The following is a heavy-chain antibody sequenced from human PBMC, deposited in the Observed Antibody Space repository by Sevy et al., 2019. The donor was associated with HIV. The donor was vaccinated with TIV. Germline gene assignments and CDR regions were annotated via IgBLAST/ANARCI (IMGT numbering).Heavy chain of an antibody. CDR1: GFIFSDYY. J-gene: IGHJ4*02. CDR2: ISGSGIT. CDR3: ARDPLLGIAREVARGGY. Sequence: GSLRLSCSGSGFIFSDYYMSWIRQAPGRGLEWVSYISGSGITYYADSVEGRFTISRDNARNSLYLRMNSLRADDTAVYYCARDPLLGIAREVARGGYWGQGTLVTVSS. V-gene: IGHV3-11*01. D-gene: IGHD2-2*03.